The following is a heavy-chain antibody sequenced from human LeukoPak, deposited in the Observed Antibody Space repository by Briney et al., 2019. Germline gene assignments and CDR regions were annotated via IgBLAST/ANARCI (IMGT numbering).Heavy chain of an antibody. CDR3: VREKNGFDS. Sequence: PGGSLRLSCAVSGFSVSNNYMNWVRQAPGKGLEWVSVIYSGGSTYYIDSVKGRFTISRDNSKNTLYLQMNGLRAEDTAIYFCVREKNGFDSWGQGTVVTVSS. J-gene: IGHJ5*01. V-gene: IGHV3-53*01. CDR1: GFSVSNNY. CDR2: IYSGGST.